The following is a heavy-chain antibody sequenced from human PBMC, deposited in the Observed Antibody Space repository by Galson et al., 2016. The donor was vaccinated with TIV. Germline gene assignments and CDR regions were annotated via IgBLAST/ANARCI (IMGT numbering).Heavy chain of an antibody. D-gene: IGHD2-21*01. J-gene: IGHJ6*02. CDR1: GFTVSGNY. CDR3: ARDRRHCGNECYLFYYYGMDV. CDR2: IYNDGST. V-gene: IGHV3-53*05. Sequence: SLRLSCAASGFTVSGNYMTWVRQAPGKGLEWVSLIYNDGSTTYADSVKGRFSISRDNFKNTVYLQMNSLRAADTAVYYCARDRRHCGNECYLFYYYGMDVWGQGTTVTVSS.